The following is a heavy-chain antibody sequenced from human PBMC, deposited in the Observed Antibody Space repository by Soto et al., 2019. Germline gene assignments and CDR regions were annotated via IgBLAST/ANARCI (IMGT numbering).Heavy chain of an antibody. CDR2: ISPMFGAA. D-gene: IGHD3-10*01. CDR3: AREVLVHTAAFAY. V-gene: IGHV1-69*19. J-gene: IGHJ4*02. CDR1: GGTFNTYA. Sequence: QVQLVQSGAEMKKPGSSVKVSCQSSGGTFNTYAMNWVRQAPGQGPEWMGDISPMFGAAHYAPKFQGRVTITVDESTGTSYVQLSSLTSEDTALDFCAREVLVHTAAFAYGGQGTLVTVSS.